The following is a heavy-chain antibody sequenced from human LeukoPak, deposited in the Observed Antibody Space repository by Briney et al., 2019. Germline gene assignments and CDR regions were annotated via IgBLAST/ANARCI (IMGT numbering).Heavy chain of an antibody. Sequence: ASVKVSCKASGYTFTTYYIQWVRQAPGQGLEWMGMINPGGGSTTYSQKFQGRVAMSSDTSTSTVYMELSSLRSEDTAVYYCARALTDTSGWYQLDYWGQGTLVTVSS. D-gene: IGHD6-19*01. V-gene: IGHV1-46*01. CDR3: ARALTDTSGWYQLDY. CDR1: GYTFTTYY. J-gene: IGHJ4*02. CDR2: INPGGGST.